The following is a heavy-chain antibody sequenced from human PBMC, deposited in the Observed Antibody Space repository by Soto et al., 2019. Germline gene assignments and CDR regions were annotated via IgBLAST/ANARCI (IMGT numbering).Heavy chain of an antibody. D-gene: IGHD3-22*01. Sequence: ASETLSLTCAVSGGSISSGGYSWSWIRQPPGKGLEWIGYMYHSGSTYYNPSLKSRVTISVDTSKNQFSLKLSSVTAADTAVYYCARVDSSGYQSFDYCGQGPLVTVSS. CDR1: GGSISSGGYS. V-gene: IGHV4-30-2*05. J-gene: IGHJ4*02. CDR2: MYHSGST. CDR3: ARVDSSGYQSFDY.